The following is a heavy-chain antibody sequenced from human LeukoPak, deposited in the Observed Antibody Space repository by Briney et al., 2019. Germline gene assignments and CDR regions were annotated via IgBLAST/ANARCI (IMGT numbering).Heavy chain of an antibody. CDR2: ISAGGGII. D-gene: IGHD4-17*01. V-gene: IGHV3-23*01. CDR3: GATMTTRKGVDY. Sequence: GGSLRLSCAASGFTFSSYAMSWVRQAPGKGLEWVSAISAGGGIIYYADSVKGRFTISRDNSKSTLYLQMNSLGAEDTAVYYCGATMTTRKGVDYWGQGTLVTVSS. J-gene: IGHJ4*02. CDR1: GFTFSSYA.